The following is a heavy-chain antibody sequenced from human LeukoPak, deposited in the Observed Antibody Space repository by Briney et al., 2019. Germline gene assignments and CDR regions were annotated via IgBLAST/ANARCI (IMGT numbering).Heavy chain of an antibody. D-gene: IGHD6-13*01. J-gene: IGHJ5*02. CDR3: ARGQGSSWTGWFDP. CDR1: GGSISSYF. CDR2: IYFSGST. Sequence: SETLSLTCTVSGGSISSYFWSWIRQPPGKGLEWIAYIYFSGSTNYNPSLKSRVTISVDTSKNQFSRRLSSVTAADTAVYYCARGQGSSWTGWFDPWGQGTLVTVSS. V-gene: IGHV4-59*01.